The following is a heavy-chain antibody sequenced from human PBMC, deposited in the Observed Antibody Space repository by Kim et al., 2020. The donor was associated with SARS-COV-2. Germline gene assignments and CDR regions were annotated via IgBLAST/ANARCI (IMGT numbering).Heavy chain of an antibody. J-gene: IGHJ4*02. CDR1: GGSFSGYY. D-gene: IGHD3-22*01. V-gene: IGHV4-34*01. Sequence: SETLSLTCAVYGGSFSGYYWSWIRQPPGKGLEWIGEINHSGSTNYNPSLKSRVTISVDTSKNQFSLKLSSVTAADTAVYYCARGRAMAYYYDSSGYFDYWGQGTLVTVSS. CDR3: ARGRAMAYYYDSSGYFDY. CDR2: INHSGST.